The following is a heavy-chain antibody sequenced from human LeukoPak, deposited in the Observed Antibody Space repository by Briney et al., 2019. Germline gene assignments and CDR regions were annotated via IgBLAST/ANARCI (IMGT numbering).Heavy chain of an antibody. CDR2: ITTSDGNT. CDR3: GRAMDY. Sequence: GGSLRLSCAASGFTFSSYGMHWVRQAPGKGLEWVSTITTSDGNTYYADSVKGRFTVSRDNSKNTLFLQMNSLRAEDTAVYYCGRAMDYWGQGTLVTVSS. J-gene: IGHJ4*02. CDR1: GFTFSSYG. V-gene: IGHV3-23*01.